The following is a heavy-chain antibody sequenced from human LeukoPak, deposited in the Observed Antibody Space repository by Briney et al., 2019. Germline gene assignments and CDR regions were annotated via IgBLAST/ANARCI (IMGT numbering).Heavy chain of an antibody. Sequence: SETLSLTCSVSGGSISSSSSYWGWIRQPPGKGLEWIGEINHSGSTNYNPSLKSRVTISVDTSKNQFSLKLSSVTAADTAVYYCASARGDYDSSGYYYYYMDVWGKGTTVTVSS. CDR3: ASARGDYDSSGYYYYYMDV. J-gene: IGHJ6*03. CDR2: INHSGST. CDR1: GGSISSSSSY. V-gene: IGHV4-39*07. D-gene: IGHD3-22*01.